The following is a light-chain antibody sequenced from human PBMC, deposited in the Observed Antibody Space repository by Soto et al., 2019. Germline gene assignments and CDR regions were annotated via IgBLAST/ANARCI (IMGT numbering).Light chain of an antibody. CDR1: SSDVGGYNY. CDR2: EVI. Sequence: QSVRTQPPSASGSPGQSVTISCTGTSSDVGGYNYVSWYQQHPGKAPKLMIYEVIKRPSGVPDRFSGSKSGNTASLTVSGLQAEDEADYFCSSYAGSNNYVFGTGTKVTVL. CDR3: SSYAGSNNYV. J-gene: IGLJ1*01. V-gene: IGLV2-8*01.